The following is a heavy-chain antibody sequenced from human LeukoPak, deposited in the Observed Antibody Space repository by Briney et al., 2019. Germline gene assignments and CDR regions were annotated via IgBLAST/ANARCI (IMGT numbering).Heavy chain of an antibody. CDR1: GFTFSDYG. Sequence: GRSLRLSCAASGFTFSDYGIHWVRQAPGKGLEWVAVISYDGSNKYYADPVKGRFTISRDNSKNTLYLQMNSLRAEDTAVYYCAKDNGLEIGFSLDYWGQGTLVAVSS. CDR3: AKDNGLEIGFSLDY. V-gene: IGHV3-30*18. D-gene: IGHD3/OR15-3a*01. CDR2: ISYDGSNK. J-gene: IGHJ4*02.